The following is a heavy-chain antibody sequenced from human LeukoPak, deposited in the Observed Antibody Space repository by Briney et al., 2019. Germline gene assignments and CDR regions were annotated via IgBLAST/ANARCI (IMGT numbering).Heavy chain of an antibody. V-gene: IGHV3-11*01. D-gene: IGHD5-24*01. J-gene: IGHJ6*02. Sequence: PGGSLRLSCAASGFTFSDYYMSWIRQAPGKGLEWVSYISSSGSTIYYADSVKGRFTISRDNAKNSLYLQMNSLRAEDTAVYYCARTPTDGYNFDYGMDVWGQGTTVTVSS. CDR3: ARTPTDGYNFDYGMDV. CDR2: ISSSGSTI. CDR1: GFTFSDYY.